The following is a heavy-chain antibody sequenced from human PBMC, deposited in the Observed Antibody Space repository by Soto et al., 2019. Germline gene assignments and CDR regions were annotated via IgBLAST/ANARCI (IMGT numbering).Heavy chain of an antibody. CDR2: ILSGGSNK. CDR3: GWYDY. J-gene: IGHJ4*02. D-gene: IGHD2-15*01. CDR1: GFIFSNYG. V-gene: IGHV3-30*03. Sequence: QVQLVESGGGVVQPGRSLRLSCATSGFIFSNYGIHWIRQAPGKGLEWVAVILSGGSNKYYAESVKGRFTISRDNSKNTLYLQMNSLRAEDTAVYYCGWYDYWGQGTLVTVSS.